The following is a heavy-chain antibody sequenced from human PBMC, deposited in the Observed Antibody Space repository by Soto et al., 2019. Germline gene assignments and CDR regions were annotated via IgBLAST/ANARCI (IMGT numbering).Heavy chain of an antibody. V-gene: IGHV3-33*01. D-gene: IGHD3-22*01. CDR1: GFTFSSYG. Sequence: GGSLRLSCAASGFTFSSYGMHWVRQAPGKGLEWVAVIWYDGSNKYYADSVKGRFTISRDNSKNTLYLQMNSLRAEDTAVYYCARDIRAGSGCYPGYYWGQGTLVTVSS. CDR2: IWYDGSNK. CDR3: ARDIRAGSGCYPGYY. J-gene: IGHJ4*02.